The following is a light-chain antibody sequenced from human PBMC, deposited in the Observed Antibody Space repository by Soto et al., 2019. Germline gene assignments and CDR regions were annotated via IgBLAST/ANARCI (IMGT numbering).Light chain of an antibody. CDR2: GAS. Sequence: EIVMTHSPATLSVSPGERATLSCRASQSVRDNLAWYQQKPGQAPRLLIYGASTRATGIPARFSGSGSGTEFTLTINSLKSEDFALYFCQQSNNWPYTFGQGTKLEIK. J-gene: IGKJ2*01. CDR3: QQSNNWPYT. CDR1: QSVRDN. V-gene: IGKV3-15*01.